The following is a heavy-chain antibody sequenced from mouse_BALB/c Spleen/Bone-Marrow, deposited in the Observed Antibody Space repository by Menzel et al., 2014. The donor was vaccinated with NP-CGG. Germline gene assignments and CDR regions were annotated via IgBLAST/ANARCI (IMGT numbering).Heavy chain of an antibody. J-gene: IGHJ2*01. CDR2: IYPANADT. CDR1: GFNIKDTY. D-gene: IGHD3-1*01. CDR3: VRAARTFDY. V-gene: IGHV14-3*02. Sequence: DVKLQESGAELVKPGASVKLSCTASGFNIKDTYIHWVKQRPEQGLEWIGRIYPANADTKNCPKYHGKATTTAEASSNTVCLQFNSTTSEDTAIYYCVRAARTFDYWGQGTTLTVSS.